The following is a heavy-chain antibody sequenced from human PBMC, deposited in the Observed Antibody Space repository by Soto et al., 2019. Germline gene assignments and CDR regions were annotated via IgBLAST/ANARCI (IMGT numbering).Heavy chain of an antibody. CDR1: GYTFTSYY. J-gene: IGHJ5*02. Sequence: ASVKVSCKASGYTFTSYYMHWVRQAPGQGLEWMGIINPSGGSTSYAQKFQGRVTMTRDTSTSTVYMELSSLRSEDTAVYYCARDGLRIFGVVIKSPTNCFDPWGQGTLVTVSS. D-gene: IGHD3-3*01. CDR3: ARDGLRIFGVVIKSPTNCFDP. V-gene: IGHV1-46*03. CDR2: INPSGGST.